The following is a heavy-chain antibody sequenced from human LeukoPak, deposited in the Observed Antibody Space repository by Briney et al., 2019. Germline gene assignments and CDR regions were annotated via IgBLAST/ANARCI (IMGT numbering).Heavy chain of an antibody. V-gene: IGHV4-59*13. J-gene: IGHJ6*02. D-gene: IGHD3-10*01. CDR2: IYYSGYT. CDR1: GGSISSYY. Sequence: PSETLSLTCTVSGGSISSYYWIWIRQPPGKGLEWIGYIYYSGYTNYNPSLKSRVTMSVDTSKNQFALKLSSVTAADTAVYYCARDSTMVRGVIDSYGMDVWGQGTTVTSSS. CDR3: ARDSTMVRGVIDSYGMDV.